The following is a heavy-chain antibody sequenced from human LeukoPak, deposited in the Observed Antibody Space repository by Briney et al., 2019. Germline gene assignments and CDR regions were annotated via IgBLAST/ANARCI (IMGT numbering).Heavy chain of an antibody. CDR3: ARDSSTLGMDV. CDR1: GFTFSSYA. Sequence: GRSLRLSCAASGFTFSSYAMHWVRQAPGKGLEWVAVISYDGSNKYYADSVKGRFTISRDNSMNTLYLQMNSLRAEDTAVYYCARDSSTLGMDVWGQGTTVTVSS. CDR2: ISYDGSNK. J-gene: IGHJ6*02. V-gene: IGHV3-30-3*01.